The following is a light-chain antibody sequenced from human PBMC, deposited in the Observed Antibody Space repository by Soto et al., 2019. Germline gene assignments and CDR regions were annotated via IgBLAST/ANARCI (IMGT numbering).Light chain of an antibody. V-gene: IGKV3-15*01. Sequence: EIVMTQSPATLSVSPGERATLSCRASQNIRRSLAWYQQKPGQPPRLLIYNSYTRATGVAARFSGSGSGTDFTLTITSLQVEDFAVYFCQQYENWPPVTLGGGTKVDIK. CDR2: NSY. CDR3: QQYENWPPVT. CDR1: QNIRRS. J-gene: IGKJ4*01.